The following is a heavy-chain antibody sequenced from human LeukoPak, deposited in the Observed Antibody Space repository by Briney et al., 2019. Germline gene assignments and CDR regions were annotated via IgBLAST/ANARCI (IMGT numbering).Heavy chain of an antibody. V-gene: IGHV4-4*07. Sequence: PSETLSLTCTVSGGSISSYYWSWIRQPAGKGLEWIGRIYTSGSTNYNPSLKSRVTISVDTSKNQFFLKLSSVTAADTAVYYCARHAIYSSSWYGYYFDYWGQGTLVTVSS. CDR2: IYTSGST. D-gene: IGHD6-13*01. J-gene: IGHJ4*02. CDR1: GGSISSYY. CDR3: ARHAIYSSSWYGYYFDY.